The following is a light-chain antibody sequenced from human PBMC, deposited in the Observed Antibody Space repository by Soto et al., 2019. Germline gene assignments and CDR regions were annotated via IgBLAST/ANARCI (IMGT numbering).Light chain of an antibody. CDR2: GND. Sequence: QSVLTQPPSVSGAPGQRVTISCTGSSSNIGPGYDVHWYQQLPGKAPKLLIYGNDNRPSGVPERFSGSKSGTSASLAITGLRADDEADYYCQSYGSSPSANFVFGTGTKVTVL. CDR1: SSNIGPGYD. V-gene: IGLV1-40*01. J-gene: IGLJ1*01. CDR3: QSYGSSPSANFV.